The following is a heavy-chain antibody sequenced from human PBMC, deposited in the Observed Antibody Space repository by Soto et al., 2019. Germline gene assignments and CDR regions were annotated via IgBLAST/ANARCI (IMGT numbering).Heavy chain of an antibody. J-gene: IGHJ6*02. Sequence: SETLSLTCAVSGGSISSGGYSWSWIRQPPGKGLEWIGYIYHSGSTYYSPSLNSRVTISVDRSKNQFSLKLSSVTAADTAVYYCARGGNDLIYYYYGMDVWGQGTTVPVSS. D-gene: IGHD1-1*01. CDR2: IYHSGST. CDR3: ARGGNDLIYYYYGMDV. V-gene: IGHV4-30-2*01. CDR1: GGSISSGGYS.